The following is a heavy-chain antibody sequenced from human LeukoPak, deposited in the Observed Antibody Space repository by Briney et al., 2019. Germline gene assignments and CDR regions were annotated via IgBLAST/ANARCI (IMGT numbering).Heavy chain of an antibody. D-gene: IGHD3-9*01. J-gene: IGHJ3*02. Sequence: GGSLRLSCAASGFTFSSYAMSWIRQAPGKGLEWVSAISGSGGSTYYADSVKGRFTISRDNSKNTLYLQMNSLRAEDTAVYYCAKDGYDILTGYLAQNPDAFDIWGQGTMVTVSS. CDR1: GFTFSSYA. V-gene: IGHV3-23*01. CDR3: AKDGYDILTGYLAQNPDAFDI. CDR2: ISGSGGST.